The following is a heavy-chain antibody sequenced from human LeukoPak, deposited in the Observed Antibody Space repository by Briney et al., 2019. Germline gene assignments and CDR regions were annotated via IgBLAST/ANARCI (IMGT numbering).Heavy chain of an antibody. CDR1: GFTFSSYW. CDR3: ARDYLGTTLYFDY. CDR2: IKQDGSEK. Sequence: GGSLRLSCAASGFTFSSYWMSWVRQAPGKGLEWVANIKQDGSEKYYVDSVKGRFTISRDNAKNSLYLQMNSLRAEDTAVYYCARDYLGTTLYFDYWGQGTLVTVSS. D-gene: IGHD7-27*01. J-gene: IGHJ4*02. V-gene: IGHV3-7*01.